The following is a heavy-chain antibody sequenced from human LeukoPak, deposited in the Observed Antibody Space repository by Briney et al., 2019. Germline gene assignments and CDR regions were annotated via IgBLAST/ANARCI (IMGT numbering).Heavy chain of an antibody. Sequence: SETLSLTCTVSGDSISGSSYYWGWIRQPPGKGRERIGTIYYSGSTYYNPSLKSRVTISVDTSKNPFSLKLSSRTAADTAVYDCARQEVYCSSTSCYARGYSYGTFFDYWGQGTLGAVSS. CDR2: IYYSGST. J-gene: IGHJ4*02. D-gene: IGHD2-2*01. CDR1: GDSISGSSYY. CDR3: ARQEVYCSSTSCYARGYSYGTFFDY. V-gene: IGHV4-39*01.